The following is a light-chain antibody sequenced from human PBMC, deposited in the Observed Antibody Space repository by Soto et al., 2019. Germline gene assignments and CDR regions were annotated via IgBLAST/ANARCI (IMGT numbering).Light chain of an antibody. Sequence: EIVLTQSPGTLSLSPGERATLSCRASQSVSSSYLAWYQQKPGQAPRLLIYGASSRATDIPARFTGSGSGTDFTLTISRLEPEDFAEYYFQQYGSSQSFGQGTKVETK. CDR1: QSVSSSY. V-gene: IGKV3-20*01. CDR2: GAS. J-gene: IGKJ1*01. CDR3: QQYGSSQS.